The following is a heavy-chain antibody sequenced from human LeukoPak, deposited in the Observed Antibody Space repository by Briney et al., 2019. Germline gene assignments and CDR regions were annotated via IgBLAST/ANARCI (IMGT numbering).Heavy chain of an antibody. CDR2: ISSSSSYI. J-gene: IGHJ4*02. Sequence: PGGSLRLSCAASGFTFSSYSMTWVRQAPGKGLEWVSSISSSSSYIYYADSVKGRFTISRDNAKNSLYLQMNSLRAEDTAVYYCASNVNYDSSGYGNWGQGTLVTVSS. CDR3: ASNVNYDSSGYGN. V-gene: IGHV3-21*01. D-gene: IGHD3-22*01. CDR1: GFTFSSYS.